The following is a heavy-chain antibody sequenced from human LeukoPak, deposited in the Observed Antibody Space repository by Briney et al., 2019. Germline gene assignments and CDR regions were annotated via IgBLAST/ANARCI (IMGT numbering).Heavy chain of an antibody. CDR3: AREDNGDYRNWFDP. CDR2: IYYSGST. CDR1: GGSISSYY. J-gene: IGHJ5*02. V-gene: IGHV4-59*01. D-gene: IGHD4-17*01. Sequence: SETLSLTCTVSGGSISSYYWSWIRQPPGRGLEWIGYIYYSGSTNYNPSLKSRVTISVDTSKNQFSLKLSSVTAADTAVYYCAREDNGDYRNWFDPWGQGTLVTVSS.